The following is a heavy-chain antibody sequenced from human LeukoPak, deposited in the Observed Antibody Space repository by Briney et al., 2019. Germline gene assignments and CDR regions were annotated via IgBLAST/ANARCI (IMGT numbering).Heavy chain of an antibody. CDR3: TRLDDILTGYDYYGMDV. J-gene: IGHJ6*02. D-gene: IGHD3-9*01. CDR1: GFIFSDSA. CDR2: IKSKANNYAT. Sequence: GGSLKLSCAAPGFIFSDSAIHWVRQASGKGLEWVGRIKSKANNYATAYGASVKGRFTFSRDDSKNTAYLQMNSLKTEDTAVYYCTRLDDILTGYDYYGMDVWGQGTLVTVSS. V-gene: IGHV3-73*01.